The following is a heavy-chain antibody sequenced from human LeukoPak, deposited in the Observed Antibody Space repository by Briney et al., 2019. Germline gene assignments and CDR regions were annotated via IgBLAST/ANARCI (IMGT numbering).Heavy chain of an antibody. CDR2: ISGSGGST. D-gene: IGHD3-3*01. J-gene: IGHJ6*02. CDR1: GFTFSSYA. Sequence: PGGSLRLSCAASGFTFSSYAMSWVRQAPGKGLEWVSAISGSGGSTYYADSVKGRFTISRDNSKNTLYLQINSLRAEDTAVYYCAKHFYDFWSGYWEYYYYGMDVWGQGTTVTVSS. CDR3: AKHFYDFWSGYWEYYYYGMDV. V-gene: IGHV3-23*01.